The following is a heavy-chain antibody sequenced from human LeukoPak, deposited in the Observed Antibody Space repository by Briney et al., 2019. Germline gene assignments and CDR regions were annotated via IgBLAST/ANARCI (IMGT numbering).Heavy chain of an antibody. J-gene: IGHJ4*02. CDR2: INPSGGST. CDR1: GYTFTSYY. V-gene: IGHV1-46*01. CDR3: ARESTYDSSGYYIDY. D-gene: IGHD3-22*01. Sequence: ASVKVSCKASGYTFTSYYMHWVRQAPGQGLEWMGIINPSGGSTKYAQKFQGRFTMTRDTSTSTVYMEVSSLTSEDTAVYYCARESTYDSSGYYIDYWGQGTLVTVSS.